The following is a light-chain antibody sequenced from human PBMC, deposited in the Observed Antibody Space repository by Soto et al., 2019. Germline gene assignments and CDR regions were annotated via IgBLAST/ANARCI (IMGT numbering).Light chain of an antibody. V-gene: IGLV2-14*02. Sequence: QSALTQPASVSGSPGQSVTISCTGSSSDVGTYDLVSWYQQHPGKAPKILIYEGTKRPSGVPDRFSGSKSGNTASLTVSGLQAEDEADYYCSSYAGRTLYVFGTGTKVTVL. CDR2: EGT. CDR3: SSYAGRTLYV. J-gene: IGLJ1*01. CDR1: SSDVGTYDL.